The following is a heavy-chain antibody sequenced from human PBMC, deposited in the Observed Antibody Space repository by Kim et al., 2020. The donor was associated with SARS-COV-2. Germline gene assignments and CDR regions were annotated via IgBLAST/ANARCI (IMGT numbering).Heavy chain of an antibody. J-gene: IGHJ4*02. CDR3: ARWDYADYVFSPPGC. Sequence: GGSLRLSCAASGFTFSSYAMSWVRQAPGKGLEWVSAISGSGGSTYYADSVKGRFTISRDNSKNTLYLQMNSLRAEDTAVYYCARWDYADYVFSPPGCWGQGALVTVSS. D-gene: IGHD4-17*01. CDR1: GFTFSSYA. CDR2: ISGSGGST. V-gene: IGHV3-23*01.